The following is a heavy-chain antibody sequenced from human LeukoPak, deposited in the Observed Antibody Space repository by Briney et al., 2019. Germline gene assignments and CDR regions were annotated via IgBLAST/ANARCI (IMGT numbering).Heavy chain of an antibody. Sequence: SETLSLTCTVSGASISSYYWSWIRQPPGKGLEWIGYIYYSGSTNYNPSLKGRVTISVDTSKNQFSLKLTSVTAADTAVYYCARLGIGVVPTAMLGDYYFDYWGQGTLVTVSS. V-gene: IGHV4-59*08. CDR2: IYYSGST. CDR1: GASISSYY. D-gene: IGHD2-2*01. CDR3: ARLGIGVVPTAMLGDYYFDY. J-gene: IGHJ4*02.